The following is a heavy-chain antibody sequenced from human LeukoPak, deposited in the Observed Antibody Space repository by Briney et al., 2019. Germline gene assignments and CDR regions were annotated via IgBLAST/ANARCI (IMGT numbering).Heavy chain of an antibody. CDR1: RFTFSDYY. CDR3: ARADRTSWFDY. J-gene: IGHJ4*02. Sequence: GGSLRLSCAASRFTFSDYYMVWIRHAPGKGLEWVSYISNSGSSTKYADSVKGRSTISRDNAKNSLSLQMNSVRPEDTAVYYCARADRTSWFDYWGQGTLVTVSS. CDR2: ISNSGSST. D-gene: IGHD2-2*01. V-gene: IGHV3-11*05.